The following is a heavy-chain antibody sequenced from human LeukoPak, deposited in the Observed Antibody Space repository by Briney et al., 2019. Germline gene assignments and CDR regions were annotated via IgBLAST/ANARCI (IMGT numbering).Heavy chain of an antibody. CDR2: IIPIFGTA. J-gene: IGHJ6*02. CDR1: GGTFSSYA. Sequence: SVKVSCKASGGTFSSYAISWVRQAPGQGLEWMGGIIPIFGTANYAQNFQGRVTITADESTSTAYMELSSLRSEDTAVYYCARDPGVVAAEEYYYYGMDVWGQGTTVTVSS. CDR3: ARDPGVVAAEEYYYYGMDV. V-gene: IGHV1-69*13. D-gene: IGHD2-15*01.